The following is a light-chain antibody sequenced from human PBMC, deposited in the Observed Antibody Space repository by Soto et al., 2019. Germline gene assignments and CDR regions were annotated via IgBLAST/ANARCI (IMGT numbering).Light chain of an antibody. J-gene: IGKJ2*01. CDR2: GAS. CDR1: QRIANNF. V-gene: IGKV3-20*01. CDR3: QQYGRSPFT. Sequence: EVVLTQSPVTLSLSPGERATLSCRASQRIANNFLAWFQQKPGQPPTLLIYGASTRASGIPDRFSGSGSGTDFALTISRLEPEDFAVYYCQQYGRSPFTFGQGTKLQIK.